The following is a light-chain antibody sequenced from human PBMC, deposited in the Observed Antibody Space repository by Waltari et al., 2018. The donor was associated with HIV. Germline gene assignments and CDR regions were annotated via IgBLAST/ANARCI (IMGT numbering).Light chain of an antibody. Sequence: IVLTHAPGPLSLSPGERAALSCRPSQTVTGSVLAWYQQRPGQAARVLIFGASSRATGIPARFTGSGSGTDFTLTISRLEPEDSAVYYCQQYATSQSITFGQGTRLEI. V-gene: IGKV3-20*01. J-gene: IGKJ5*01. CDR2: GAS. CDR1: QTVTGSV. CDR3: QQYATSQSIT.